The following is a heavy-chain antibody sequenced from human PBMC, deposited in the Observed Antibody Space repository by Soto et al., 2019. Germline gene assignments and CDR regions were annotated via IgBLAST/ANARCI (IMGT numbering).Heavy chain of an antibody. CDR2: INSDGSAT. V-gene: IGHV3-74*03. D-gene: IGHD2-2*01. J-gene: IGHJ4*02. Sequence: EVQLVESGGGLVQPGESLRLSCAASGFTFSSYWMHWVRQVPGKGLVWVSRINSDGSATTYADSVKGRFTISRDHAKNTRYLQINSLRAGDTAVYYCARVEPCSATDCYAVFDSWGQGTLVTVSS. CDR1: GFTFSSYW. CDR3: ARVEPCSATDCYAVFDS.